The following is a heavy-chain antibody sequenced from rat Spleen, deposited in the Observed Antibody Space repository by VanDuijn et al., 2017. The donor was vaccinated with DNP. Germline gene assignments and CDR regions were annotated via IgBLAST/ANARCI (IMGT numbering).Heavy chain of an antibody. J-gene: IGHJ1*01. CDR3: ARHGRITTVAAYWYFDF. D-gene: IGHD1-11*01. CDR1: GFTVSDFN. V-gene: IGHV5-7*01. CDR2: ISYEGSST. Sequence: EVQLVESGGGLVQPGWSLKLSCAASGFTVSDFNMAWVRQAPKKGLEWVASISYEGSSTWYRDSVKGRFTISSDSAKSTLYLQMDSLRSEDTATYFCARHGRITTVAAYWYFDFWGPGTMVTVSS.